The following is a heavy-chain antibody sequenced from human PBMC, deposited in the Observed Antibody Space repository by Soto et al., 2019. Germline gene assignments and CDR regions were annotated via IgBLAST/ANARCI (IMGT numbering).Heavy chain of an antibody. V-gene: IGHV4-61*01. CDR2: VHFTSNP. J-gene: IGHJ5*01. CDR1: GASVCDNIHY. CDR3: ARASDFRGDS. Sequence: SESLSLTCTVSGASVCDNIHYWSWIRQHPGRGLAYIGYVHFTSNPYYHPXRKSXVXLAIDTSKYQFSLSLCSVTAAEKALYYCARASDFRGDSWRQRPMVTVSS.